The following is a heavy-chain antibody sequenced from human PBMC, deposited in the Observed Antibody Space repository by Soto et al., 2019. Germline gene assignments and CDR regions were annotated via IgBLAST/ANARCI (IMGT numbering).Heavy chain of an antibody. CDR3: ARDRHNYEILTGYYVDF. CDR1: GFTFSSYS. Sequence: EVQLVESGGGLVQPGGSLRLSCAASGFTFSSYSMNWVRQAPGKGLEWVSYISSSSSTIYYADSVKGRFTISRDNAKNSLFLQMNNLRAEDTAVYYCARDRHNYEILTGYYVDFWGQGTLVTVSS. V-gene: IGHV3-48*01. J-gene: IGHJ4*02. D-gene: IGHD3-9*01. CDR2: ISSSSSTI.